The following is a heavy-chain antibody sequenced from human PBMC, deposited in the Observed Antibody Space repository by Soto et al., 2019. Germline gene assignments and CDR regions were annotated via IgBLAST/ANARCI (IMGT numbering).Heavy chain of an antibody. CDR3: ARDLFHYFDSRGYSHHYGLDV. CDR2: INPAGGGT. Sequence: VSVPVSCKASGYIFSNYYMHWVRQAPGQSLEWMGIINPAGGGTTYAQKFQGRIAMTGDTSTGTAYMELSSLRSEDTAVYYCARDLFHYFDSRGYSHHYGLDVWGQGTTVTVSS. CDR1: GYIFSNYY. J-gene: IGHJ6*02. V-gene: IGHV1-46*01. D-gene: IGHD3-22*01.